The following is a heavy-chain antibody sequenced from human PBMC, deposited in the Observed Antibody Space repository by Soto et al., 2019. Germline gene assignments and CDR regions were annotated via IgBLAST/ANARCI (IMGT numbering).Heavy chain of an antibody. CDR2: INHSGST. CDR3: ARGSGITIFGVVRGPRGWFDP. J-gene: IGHJ5*02. D-gene: IGHD3-3*01. CDR1: GGSFSGYY. V-gene: IGHV4-34*01. Sequence: PSETLSLTCAVYGGSFSGYYWNWIRKPPGKGLEWIGEINHSGSTNYNPSLKSRVTISVDTSKNQFSLKLSSVTAADTAVYYCARGSGITIFGVVRGPRGWFDPWGQGTLVTVSS.